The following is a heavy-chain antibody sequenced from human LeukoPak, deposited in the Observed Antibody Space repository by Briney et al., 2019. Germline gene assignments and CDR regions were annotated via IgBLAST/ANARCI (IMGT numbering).Heavy chain of an antibody. D-gene: IGHD6-13*01. CDR1: GFTVSSNY. V-gene: IGHV3-53*01. CDR3: ARDRIAAAGTYFDY. CDR2: IYSGGST. J-gene: IGHJ4*02. Sequence: GGSLRLSCAASGFTVSSNYMSWVRQAPGKGLEWVPSIYSGGSTYYAGSVKGRFTISRDNSKNTLYLQMNSLGAEDTAVYYCARDRIAAAGTYFDYWGQGTLVTVSS.